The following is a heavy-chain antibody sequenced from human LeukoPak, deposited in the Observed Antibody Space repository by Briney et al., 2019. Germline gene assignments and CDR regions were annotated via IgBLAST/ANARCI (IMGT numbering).Heavy chain of an antibody. CDR1: GGSFSGYY. D-gene: IGHD3-3*01. Sequence: SETLSLTCAVYGGSFSGYYWSWIRQPPGKGLEWIGEINHSGSTNYNPSLKSRVTISVDTSKNQFSLKLSSVTAADTAVYYCARGPRDAIIRFLGYWGQGTLVTVSS. V-gene: IGHV4-34*01. J-gene: IGHJ4*02. CDR2: INHSGST. CDR3: ARGPRDAIIRFLGY.